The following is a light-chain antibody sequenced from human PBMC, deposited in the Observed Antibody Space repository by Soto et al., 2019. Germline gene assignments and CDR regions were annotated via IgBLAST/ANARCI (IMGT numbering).Light chain of an antibody. CDR1: SSDVGSYNL. CDR2: EGS. J-gene: IGLJ3*02. CDR3: CSYADNHILL. V-gene: IGLV2-23*01. Sequence: QSVLTQPASVSGSPGQSITISCTGTSSDVGSYNLVSWYQHHPGKAPKLIIYEGSKRPSGISNRFSGSKSGNTASLTISGFQAEDEADFHCCSYADNHILLFGGGTKVTVL.